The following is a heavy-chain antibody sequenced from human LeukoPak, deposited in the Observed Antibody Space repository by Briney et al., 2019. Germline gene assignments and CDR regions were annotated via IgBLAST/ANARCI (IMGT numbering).Heavy chain of an antibody. V-gene: IGHV1-69*04. CDR3: ARTSYYGMDV. Sequence: SVTVSCKASGGTFSSYAISWVGQAPGQGLEWMGRIIPILGIANYAQKFQGRVTITADKSTSTAYMELSSLRSEDTAVYYCARTSYYGMDVWGQGTTVTVSS. J-gene: IGHJ6*02. CDR2: IIPILGIA. CDR1: GGTFSSYA.